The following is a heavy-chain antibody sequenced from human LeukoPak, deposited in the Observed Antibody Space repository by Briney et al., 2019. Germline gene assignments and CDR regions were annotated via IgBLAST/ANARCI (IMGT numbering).Heavy chain of an antibody. J-gene: IGHJ6*03. D-gene: IGHD2-15*01. CDR2: INHSGST. CDR1: GGSFSGYY. V-gene: IGHV4-34*01. Sequence: SGTLSLTCAVYGGSFSGYYWGWIRQPPGKGLEWIGEINHSGSTNYNPSLKSRVTISVDTSKNQFSLKLSSVTAADTAVYYCARGIVVVVAATHYYYYYMDVWGKGTTVTVSS. CDR3: ARGIVVVVAATHYYYYYMDV.